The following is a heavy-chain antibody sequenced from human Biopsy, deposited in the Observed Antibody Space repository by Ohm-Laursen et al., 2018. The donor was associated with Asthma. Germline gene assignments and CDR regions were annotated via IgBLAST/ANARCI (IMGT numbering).Heavy chain of an antibody. D-gene: IGHD6-13*01. J-gene: IGHJ5*02. Sequence: ASVKVSCKASGYTFIGCHIHWMRQAPGRGLEWMGRINPNSGGTNYAQKFQGRVTMTRDTSISTAYMEVSRLRSDDTAVYYRARGQKSAGDRWFDPWGQRTLVTVSS. CDR1: GYTFIGCH. CDR2: INPNSGGT. V-gene: IGHV1-2*06. CDR3: ARGQKSAGDRWFDP.